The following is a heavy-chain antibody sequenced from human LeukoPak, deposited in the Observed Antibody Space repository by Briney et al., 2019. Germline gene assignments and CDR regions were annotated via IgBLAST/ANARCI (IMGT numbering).Heavy chain of an antibody. V-gene: IGHV4-39*07. CDR3: ARDQDTVTTFDAFDI. CDR2: IYYSGST. D-gene: IGHD4-17*01. Sequence: SETLSFTCTVSGGSISSSSYYWGWIRQPPGKGLEWIGSIYYSGSTYYNPSLKSRVTISVDTSKNQFSLKLSSVTAADTAVYYCARDQDTVTTFDAFDIWGQGTMVTVSS. J-gene: IGHJ3*02. CDR1: GGSISSSSYY.